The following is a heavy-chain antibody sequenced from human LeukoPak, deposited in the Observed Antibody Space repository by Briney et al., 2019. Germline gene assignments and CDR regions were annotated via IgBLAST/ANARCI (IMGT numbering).Heavy chain of an antibody. V-gene: IGHV4-34*01. CDR1: GGAFSGYY. D-gene: IGHD2-15*01. Sequence: PSETLSLTCAVYGGAFSGYYWSWIRQPPGKGLEWIGEINHSGSTNYDPSLKSRVTMLVDMSKSQFSLNLSSVTAADTAVYYCAREACSGGSCYPDYWGQGTLVTVSS. CDR3: AREACSGGSCYPDY. CDR2: INHSGST. J-gene: IGHJ4*02.